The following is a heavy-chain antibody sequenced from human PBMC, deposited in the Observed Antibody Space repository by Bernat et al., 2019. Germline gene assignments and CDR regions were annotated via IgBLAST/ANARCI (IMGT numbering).Heavy chain of an antibody. CDR1: GFSISPRGVG. CDR2: INWDNEK. Sequence: QITLKESGPTLVKPTQTLTLTCTLSGFSISPRGVGVGWNRQPPAKALEWLALINWDNEKRYNPSLKSRLSVTKDTSNNQVVLTMTNVDTEDTATYFCAHRLSLMRDYNYERFDDWCQGTLVTVS. CDR3: AHRLSLMRDYNYERFDD. V-gene: IGHV2-5*02. D-gene: IGHD5-24*01. J-gene: IGHJ4*02.